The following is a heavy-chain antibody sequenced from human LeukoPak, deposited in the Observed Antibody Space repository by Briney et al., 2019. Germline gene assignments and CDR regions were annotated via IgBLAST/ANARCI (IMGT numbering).Heavy chain of an antibody. CDR3: AAIPVFGVVLHQEPV. CDR1: GGTFSSYA. D-gene: IGHD3-3*01. Sequence: SVKVSCKASGGTFSSYALNWVRQAPGQGLEWMGVFIPILGTANSTQKFHDRLTITADISTNTAYMELSSLRSEDTAVYFCAAIPVFGVVLHQEPVWGKGTTVTISS. V-gene: IGHV1-69*10. CDR2: FIPILGTA. J-gene: IGHJ6*04.